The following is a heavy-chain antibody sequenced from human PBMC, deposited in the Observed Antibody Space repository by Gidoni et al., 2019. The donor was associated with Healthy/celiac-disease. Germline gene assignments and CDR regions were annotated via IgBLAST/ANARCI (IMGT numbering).Heavy chain of an antibody. CDR1: GFSFSPNGVG. Sequence: QITVKESGHTLVKPTQTITLTCPFSGFSFSPNGVGVGWIRHPPGKALEWLALIYWDDGKRCRPSLKSRLSITKDTSKNPVVLTMTNVDPVDTATYYCAKYLAGSHFDSWGQGTLVTVSS. CDR2: IYWDDGK. D-gene: IGHD2-2*02. CDR3: AKYLAGSHFDS. J-gene: IGHJ4*02. V-gene: IGHV2-5*02.